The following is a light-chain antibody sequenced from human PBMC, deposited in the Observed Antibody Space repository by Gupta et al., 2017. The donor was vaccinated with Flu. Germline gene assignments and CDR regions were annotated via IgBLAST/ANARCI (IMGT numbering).Light chain of an antibody. CDR3: SSHAGTNNLD. V-gene: IGLV2-8*01. J-gene: IGLJ1*01. Sequence: QSPLPHPPSASGSPGQSITISCTGTSSDVGGYNYVSWYQQHPGKAPKLMIYEVNKRPSGVPDRFSGSKSGNTASLTVSGLQADDEADYYCSSHAGTNNLDFGTGTRVTVL. CDR1: SSDVGGYNY. CDR2: EVN.